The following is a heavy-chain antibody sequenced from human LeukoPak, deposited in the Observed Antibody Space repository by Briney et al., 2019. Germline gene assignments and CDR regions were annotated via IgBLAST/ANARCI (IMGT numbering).Heavy chain of an antibody. CDR3: ARGKYYYDSSGYYYGSYYYYYGMDV. CDR2: IIPIFGTA. V-gene: IGHV1-69*13. Sequence: GASVKVSCTASGGTFSSYAISWVRQAPGQGLEWMGGIIPIFGTANYAQKFQGRVTITADESTSTAYMELSSLRSEDTAVYYCARGKYYYDSSGYYYGSYYYYYGMDVWGQGTTVTVSS. D-gene: IGHD3-22*01. CDR1: GGTFSSYA. J-gene: IGHJ6*02.